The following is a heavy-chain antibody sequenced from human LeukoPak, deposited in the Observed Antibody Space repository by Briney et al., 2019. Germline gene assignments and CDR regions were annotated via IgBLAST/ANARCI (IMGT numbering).Heavy chain of an antibody. Sequence: SETLSLTCTVSGGSISSSSYYWGWIRQPPGKGLEWIGEINHSGSTNYNPSLKSRVIISVDTSKNQFSLKLSSVTAADTAVYYCARRGAVAFSDYWGQGTLVTVSS. CDR2: INHSGST. CDR1: GGSISSSSYY. J-gene: IGHJ4*02. D-gene: IGHD6-19*01. V-gene: IGHV4-39*07. CDR3: ARRGAVAFSDY.